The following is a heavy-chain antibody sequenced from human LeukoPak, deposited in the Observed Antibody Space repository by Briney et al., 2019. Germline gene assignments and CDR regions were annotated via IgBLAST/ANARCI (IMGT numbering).Heavy chain of an antibody. CDR2: ISGSGGDT. J-gene: IGHJ6*02. CDR3: ARDFVKYDILTGYYRRIGMDV. Sequence: GGSLRLSCAASGFTFRSCAIYWVRQAPGKGLEWVSGISGSGGDTYFADSVKGRFTISRDNSKNTVFLQMNSLRAEDTAVYYCARDFVKYDILTGYYRRIGMDVWGQGTTVTVSS. D-gene: IGHD3-9*01. V-gene: IGHV3-23*01. CDR1: GFTFRSCA.